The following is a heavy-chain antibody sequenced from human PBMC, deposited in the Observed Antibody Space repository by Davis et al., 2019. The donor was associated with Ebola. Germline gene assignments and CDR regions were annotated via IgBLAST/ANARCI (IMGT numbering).Heavy chain of an antibody. CDR2: ISAYNGNT. CDR3: ASCRSYSDNYYYMDV. J-gene: IGHJ6*03. CDR1: GYTFTSYG. D-gene: IGHD4-11*01. Sequence: ASVKVSCKASGYTFTSYGISWVRQAPGQGLEWMGWISAYNGNTNYAQKLQGRVTMTTDTSTSTAYMELRSLRSDDTAVYYCASCRSYSDNYYYMDVWGKGTTVTVSS. V-gene: IGHV1-18*01.